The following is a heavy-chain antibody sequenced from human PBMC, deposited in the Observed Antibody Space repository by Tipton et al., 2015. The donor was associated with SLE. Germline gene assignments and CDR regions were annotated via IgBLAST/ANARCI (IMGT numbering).Heavy chain of an antibody. CDR3: AREYSSSSGAFDI. J-gene: IGHJ3*02. Sequence: TLSLTCIVSGGSISSSSYYWGWIRQPPGKGLEWIGSIYYSGSTYYNPSLKSRVTISVDTSKNQFSLKLSSVTAADTAVYYCAREYSSSSGAFDIWGQGTMVTVSS. V-gene: IGHV4-39*07. CDR2: IYYSGST. CDR1: GGSISSSSYY. D-gene: IGHD6-13*01.